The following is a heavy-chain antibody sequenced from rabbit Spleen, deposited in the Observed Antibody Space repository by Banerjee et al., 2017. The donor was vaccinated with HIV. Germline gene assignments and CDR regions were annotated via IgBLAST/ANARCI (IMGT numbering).Heavy chain of an antibody. CDR1: GFDFSNYG. CDR2: IDPIFGST. CDR3: VRGASSSGYYSL. J-gene: IGHJ6*01. V-gene: IGHV1S47*01. D-gene: IGHD1-1*01. Sequence: QEQLVESGGGLVQPGGSLKLSCKASGFDFSNYGMNWVRQAPGKGLEWIGYIDPIFGSTYYATWVNGRFTISSHNAQNTLYLQLNSLTIADTATYFCVRGASSSGYYSLWGPGTLVTVS.